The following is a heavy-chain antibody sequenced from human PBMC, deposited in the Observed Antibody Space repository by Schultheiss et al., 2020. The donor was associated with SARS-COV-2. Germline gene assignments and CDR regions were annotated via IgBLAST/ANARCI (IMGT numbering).Heavy chain of an antibody. CDR3: GRSGSSGWLNPIHS. D-gene: IGHD6-19*01. Sequence: SLKISCAASGFTFSSYWMHWVRQAPGKGLEWVSGISWHSGSIGYADSVKGRFTISRDNAKNSLYLQMNSLRAEDTAVYYCGRSGSSGWLNPIHSWGQGSLVTVAS. CDR1: GFTFSSYW. V-gene: IGHV3-9*01. J-gene: IGHJ4*02. CDR2: ISWHSGSI.